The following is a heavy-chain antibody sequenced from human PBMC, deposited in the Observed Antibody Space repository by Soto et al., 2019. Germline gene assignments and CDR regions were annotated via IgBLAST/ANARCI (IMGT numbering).Heavy chain of an antibody. CDR2: FDPEDGET. CDR1: GYTLTELS. J-gene: IGHJ4*02. V-gene: IGHV1-24*01. D-gene: IGHD4-17*01. CDR3: ATYTTVRNRGFDY. Sequence: ASVKVSCKVSGYTLTELSMHWVRQAPGKGLEWMGGFDPEDGETIYAQKFQGRVTMTEETSTDTAYMELSSLRSEDTAVYYCATYTTVRNRGFDYWGQGTLVTVSS.